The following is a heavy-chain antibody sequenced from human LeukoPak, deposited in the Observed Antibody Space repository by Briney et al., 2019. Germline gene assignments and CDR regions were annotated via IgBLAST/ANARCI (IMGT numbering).Heavy chain of an antibody. CDR2: INSDGSST. V-gene: IGHV3-74*01. D-gene: IGHD4-17*01. Sequence: PGGSLRLSCAASGFTFSSYWMHWVRHAPGKGLVWVSRINSDGSSTTYAASVKGRFTTSRDNAKNTLYLQMNSLRGEDTAVYYCARATTVTTWLDVWGKGTTVTISS. CDR1: GFTFSSYW. J-gene: IGHJ6*04. CDR3: ARATTVTTWLDV.